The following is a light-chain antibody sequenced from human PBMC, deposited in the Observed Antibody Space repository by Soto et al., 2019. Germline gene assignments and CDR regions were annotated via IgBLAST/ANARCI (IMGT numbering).Light chain of an antibody. CDR2: EVS. Sequence: QSALTQPASVSGSPGQSIAISCTGTSSAIGDYNYVSWYQQHPGKAPKLMISEVSNRPSGVSNRFSGSKSGNTASLTISGLQAEDEADYYCSSYTSTSTVVFGGGTKLTVL. CDR1: SSAIGDYNY. J-gene: IGLJ2*01. CDR3: SSYTSTSTVV. V-gene: IGLV2-14*01.